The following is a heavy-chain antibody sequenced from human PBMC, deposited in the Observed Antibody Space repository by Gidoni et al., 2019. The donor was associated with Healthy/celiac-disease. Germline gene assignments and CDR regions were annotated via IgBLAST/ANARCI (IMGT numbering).Heavy chain of an antibody. CDR2: IYYSGST. J-gene: IGHJ2*01. V-gene: IGHV4-39*07. D-gene: IGHD2-15*01. CDR3: ASGVVVVAATVTVNWYFDL. CDR1: GGSISSRSYY. Sequence: QLPLQESGPGLVKPSETLSLTCTVSGGSISSRSYYWGWIRQPPGKGLEWIGSIYYSGSTYYNPSLKSRVTISVDTSKNQFSLKLSSVTAADTAVYYCASGVVVVAATVTVNWYFDLWGRGTLVTVSS.